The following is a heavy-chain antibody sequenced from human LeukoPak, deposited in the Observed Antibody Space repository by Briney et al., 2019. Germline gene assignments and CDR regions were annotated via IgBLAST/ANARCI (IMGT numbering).Heavy chain of an antibody. Sequence: GGSLRLSCAASGFTFSSYSMNWVRQAQGKGMEWVSSISSSSSYIYYADSVKGRFTISRDNAKNSLYLQMNSPRAEDTAVYYCARDLGGRYGDYSAFDIWGQGTMVTVSS. V-gene: IGHV3-21*01. CDR1: GFTFSSYS. J-gene: IGHJ3*02. D-gene: IGHD4-17*01. CDR2: ISSSSSYI. CDR3: ARDLGGRYGDYSAFDI.